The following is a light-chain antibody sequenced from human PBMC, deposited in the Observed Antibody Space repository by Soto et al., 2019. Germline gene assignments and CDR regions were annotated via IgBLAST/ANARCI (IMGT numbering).Light chain of an antibody. CDR2: GAS. V-gene: IGKV3-20*01. CDR1: QSIYINY. Sequence: EIVLTQSPGTLSLSPGERATLSCRASQSIYINYLAWYQHKPGQAPRLLISGASTRATGISDRFSGSGSGTDFTLTISRLDPEDFAVYICQQYGSSPYTFGQGTNVEIK. J-gene: IGKJ2*01. CDR3: QQYGSSPYT.